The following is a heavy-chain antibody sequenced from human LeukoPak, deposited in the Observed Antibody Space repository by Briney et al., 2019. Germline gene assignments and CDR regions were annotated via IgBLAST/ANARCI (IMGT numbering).Heavy chain of an antibody. D-gene: IGHD6-13*01. CDR3: ARVSDSSTWYRRPEASYFDY. J-gene: IGHJ4*02. CDR1: GVSISSSNSY. Sequence: SETLSLTCTVSGVSISSSNSYWGWIRQPPGKGLEWIGSIYYSGNTYYNASLKSQVSISIDTSKNQFSLKLSSVTAADTAVYYCARVSDSSTWYRRPEASYFDYWGQGTLVTVSS. CDR2: IYYSGNT. V-gene: IGHV4-39*07.